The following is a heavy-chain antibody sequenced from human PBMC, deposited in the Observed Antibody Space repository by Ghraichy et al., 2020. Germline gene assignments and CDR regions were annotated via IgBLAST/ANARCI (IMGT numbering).Heavy chain of an antibody. V-gene: IGHV4-39*01. CDR2: IYYSGST. J-gene: IGHJ3*02. CDR3: ASLGSWYDAFDI. D-gene: IGHD6-13*01. CDR1: GGSISSSSYY. Sequence: SETLSLTCTVSGGSISSSSYYWGWIRQPPGKGLEWIGSIYYSGSTYYNPSLKSRVTISVDTSKNQFSLKLSSVTAADTAVYYCASLGSWYDAFDIWGQGTMVTVSS.